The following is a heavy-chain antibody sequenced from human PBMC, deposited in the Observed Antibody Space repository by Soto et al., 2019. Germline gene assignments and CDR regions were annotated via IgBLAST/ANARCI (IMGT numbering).Heavy chain of an antibody. Sequence: DVKLVESGGGLVQPGDSLRLSCEVSGFTFSMYSMSWVRQSPVKGLEWVAKIPQDGVDGHYADSVKGRFIISRDNGKNSLHLQLNNLRAEDTAVYYCARDHLILPAHDFFYGSDVWGRGAKVTGSS. CDR3: ARDHLILPAHDFFYGSDV. J-gene: IGHJ6*02. V-gene: IGHV3-7*03. CDR2: IPQDGVDG. D-gene: IGHD2-21*02. CDR1: GFTFSMYS.